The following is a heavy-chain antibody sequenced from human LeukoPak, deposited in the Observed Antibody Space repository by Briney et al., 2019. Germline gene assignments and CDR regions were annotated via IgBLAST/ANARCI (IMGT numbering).Heavy chain of an antibody. J-gene: IGHJ4*02. D-gene: IGHD5-12*01. CDR2: ISGSGGST. V-gene: IGHV3-23*01. CDR3: AKDLQGPIIVAPFDY. CDR1: GFTFSSYA. Sequence: GGSLRLSCAASGFTFSSYAMSWVRQAPGKGLEWVSAISGSGGSTYYADSVKGRFTISRDNSKNTLYLQMNSLRAEDTAVYYCAKDLQGPIIVAPFDYWGQGALVTVSS.